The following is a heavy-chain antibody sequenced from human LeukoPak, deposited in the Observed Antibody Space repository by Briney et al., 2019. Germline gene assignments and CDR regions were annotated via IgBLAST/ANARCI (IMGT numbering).Heavy chain of an antibody. Sequence: GGSLRLSCAASGFTFSDYYMSWIRQAPGKGLEWVSYISASDSNTYYADSVKGRLTISRDNAKNSLYLQMNSLRAEDTAVFYCARIRFGATSFDYWGQGILVTVSS. CDR3: ARIRFGATSFDY. CDR2: ISASDSNT. D-gene: IGHD3-16*01. J-gene: IGHJ4*02. CDR1: GFTFSDYY. V-gene: IGHV3-11*01.